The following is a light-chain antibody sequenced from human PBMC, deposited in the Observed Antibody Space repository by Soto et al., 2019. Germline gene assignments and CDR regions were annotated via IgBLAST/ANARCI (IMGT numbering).Light chain of an antibody. Sequence: EIVLPQSPATLSLSPGERATLSCRASQSLSTYLAWYQQKPGQAPRLLIYDASNKATGIPARFSGSGSGTDFTLTISSLEPEDFAVYYCQQRDSWPLTFGGGTKVEIK. CDR2: DAS. J-gene: IGKJ4*01. CDR3: QQRDSWPLT. CDR1: QSLSTY. V-gene: IGKV3-11*01.